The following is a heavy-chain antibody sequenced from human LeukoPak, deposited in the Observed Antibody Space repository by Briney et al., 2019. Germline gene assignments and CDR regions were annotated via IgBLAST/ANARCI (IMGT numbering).Heavy chain of an antibody. CDR2: INPRDGYT. CDR1: GYTFTSYY. J-gene: IGHJ4*02. Sequence: ASVKVSCKASGYTFTSYYIHWVRQAPGQGLGWMGIINPRDGYTNYGQKFQGRVTVTRDTSSNTLYMELRSLTSEDTAVYYCATLTAVVEIWGQGTMVTVSS. CDR3: ATLTAVVEI. D-gene: IGHD5-18*01. V-gene: IGHV1-46*01.